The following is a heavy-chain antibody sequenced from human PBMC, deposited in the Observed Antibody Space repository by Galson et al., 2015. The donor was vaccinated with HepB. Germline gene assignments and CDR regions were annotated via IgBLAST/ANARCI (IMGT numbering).Heavy chain of an antibody. J-gene: IGHJ4*02. Sequence: SLRLSCAVSGFTFSTYWMTWVRQAPGKGLEWVATIREDGSEIHYADSVKGRFTISRDNAKDSLYLQMNSLRAEDAAVYYCARQLPFVEFDYWGQGTLVTVSS. V-gene: IGHV3-7*01. D-gene: IGHD2-2*01. CDR2: IREDGSEI. CDR1: GFTFSTYW. CDR3: ARQLPFVEFDY.